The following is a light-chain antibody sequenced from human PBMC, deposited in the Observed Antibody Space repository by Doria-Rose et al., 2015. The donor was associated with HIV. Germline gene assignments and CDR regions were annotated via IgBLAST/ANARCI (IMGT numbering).Light chain of an antibody. J-gene: IGKJ3*01. CDR2: WAS. Sequence: QSPESLGMSLGERATFNCKSNQSLLYTSKNYLAWYQQKPGQPPKLLIYWASTRQSGVPARFSGSGSGTDFTLTISSLEAEDVAVYYCQQYYDTPSFGPGTTVDIK. CDR1: QSLLYTSKNY. V-gene: IGKV4-1*01. CDR3: QQYYDTPS.